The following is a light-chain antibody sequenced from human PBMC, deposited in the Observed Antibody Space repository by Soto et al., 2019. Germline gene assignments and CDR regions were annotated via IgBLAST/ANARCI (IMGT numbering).Light chain of an antibody. CDR2: EVN. J-gene: IGLJ3*02. Sequence: QSALTQPPSASGSPGQSVAISCTGTSSDVGGYNYVSWYQQHPGKAPKLMIYEVNKRPSGVSNRFSGSKSGNAASLTISGLQAEDEADYYCSSYTRSSSVVFGGGTKLTVL. CDR1: SSDVGGYNY. CDR3: SSYTRSSSVV. V-gene: IGLV2-14*01.